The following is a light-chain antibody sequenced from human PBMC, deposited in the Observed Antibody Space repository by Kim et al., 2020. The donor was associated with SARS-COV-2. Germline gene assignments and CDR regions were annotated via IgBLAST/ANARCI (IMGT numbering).Light chain of an antibody. CDR3: QSYDSSKDCV. Sequence: KTVTISCPRSSGSIASSYVHWYQQRPGSAPSTVIYDDNERPSGVPDRFSGSIDSSSNTASLTISGLRTEDEADYYYQSYDSSKDCVFGGGTKLTVL. V-gene: IGLV6-57*03. CDR2: DDN. CDR1: SGSIASSY. J-gene: IGLJ3*02.